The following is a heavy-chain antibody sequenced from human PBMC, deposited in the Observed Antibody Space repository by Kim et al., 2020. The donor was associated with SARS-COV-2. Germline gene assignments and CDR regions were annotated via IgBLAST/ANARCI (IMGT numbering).Heavy chain of an antibody. Sequence: YNADSVKGRFTISRDNAKNSLYLEMSSLRGEDTAVYYCARDLYDSSGYYQYWGQGTLVTVSS. J-gene: IGHJ4*02. D-gene: IGHD3-22*01. V-gene: IGHV3-48*03. CDR3: ARDLYDSSGYYQY.